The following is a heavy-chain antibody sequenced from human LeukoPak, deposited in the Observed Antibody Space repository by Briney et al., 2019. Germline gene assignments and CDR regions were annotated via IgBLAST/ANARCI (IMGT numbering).Heavy chain of an antibody. CDR1: GGSISSYY. Sequence: SETLSLTCTVSGGSISSYYWSWIRQPAGKGLEWIGRIYTSGSTNYNPSLKSRVTMSVDTSKNQFSLKLSSVTAADTAVYYCARATPRSSLYYFDYWGQGTLVTVSS. V-gene: IGHV4-4*07. D-gene: IGHD6-6*01. J-gene: IGHJ4*02. CDR3: ARATPRSSLYYFDY. CDR2: IYTSGST.